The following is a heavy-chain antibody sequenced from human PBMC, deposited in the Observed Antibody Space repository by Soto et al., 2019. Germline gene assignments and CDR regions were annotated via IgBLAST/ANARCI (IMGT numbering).Heavy chain of an antibody. D-gene: IGHD2-21*01. CDR2: IIPILGIA. V-gene: IGHV1-69*04. CDR3: ARDGGDSNWRGTSRPFDY. CDR1: GGTFSSYT. J-gene: IGHJ4*02. Sequence: SVKVSCKASGGTFSSYTISWVRQAPGQGLEWMGRIIPILGIANYAQKFQGRVTITADKSTSTAYMELSSLRSEDTAVYYCARDGGDSNWRGTSRPFDYWGQGTLVTVSS.